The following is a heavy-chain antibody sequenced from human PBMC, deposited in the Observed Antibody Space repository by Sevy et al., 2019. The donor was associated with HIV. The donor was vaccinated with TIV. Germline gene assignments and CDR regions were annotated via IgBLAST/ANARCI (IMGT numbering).Heavy chain of an antibody. V-gene: IGHV5-51*01. Sequence: GESLKISCKGSGYSFTSYWIGWVRQMPGKGLEWMGIIYPGDSDTRYSPSFQGQVTISPDKSISTAYLEWSGLNAPDTAMYYCARQPTDCSGGSCPSLPSYYYYYFGMDVWGQGTTVTVSS. J-gene: IGHJ6*02. CDR3: ARQPTDCSGGSCPSLPSYYYYYFGMDV. CDR1: GYSFTSYW. D-gene: IGHD2-15*01. CDR2: IYPGDSDT.